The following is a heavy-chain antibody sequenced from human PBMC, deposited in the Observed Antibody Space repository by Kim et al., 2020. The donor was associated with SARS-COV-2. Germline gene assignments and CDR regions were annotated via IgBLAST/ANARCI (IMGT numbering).Heavy chain of an antibody. CDR1: GGSITSYY. CDR3: AGFRGDEYYFDY. Sequence: SETLSLTCTVSGGSITSYYWTWIRQPPGKGLELTGYIYHDGRTNYNPSLKSRVTISVATSKTHFSLKLSSVTAADTAVYYCAGFRGDEYYFDYWGQGILVTVSS. CDR2: IYHDGRT. J-gene: IGHJ4*02. V-gene: IGHV4-59*01. D-gene: IGHD2-21*02.